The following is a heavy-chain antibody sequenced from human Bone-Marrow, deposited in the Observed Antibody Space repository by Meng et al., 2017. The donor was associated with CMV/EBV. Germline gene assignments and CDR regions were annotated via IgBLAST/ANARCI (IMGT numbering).Heavy chain of an antibody. V-gene: IGHV1-69*02. CDR1: GGTFSSYT. Sequence: SVKVSCKASGGTFSSYTISWVRQAPGQGLEWMGRIIPILGIANYAQKFQGRVTITADKSTSTAHMELSSLRSEDTAVYYCARVRGMVGQLVAFAYWGQGTLVTVSS. CDR3: ARVRGMVGQLVAFAY. D-gene: IGHD6-6*01. J-gene: IGHJ4*02. CDR2: IIPILGIA.